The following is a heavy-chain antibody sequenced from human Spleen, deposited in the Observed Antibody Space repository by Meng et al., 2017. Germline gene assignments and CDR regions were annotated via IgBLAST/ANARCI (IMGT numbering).Heavy chain of an antibody. CDR2: FFYSGST. CDR3: ARERRIATRPLDY. J-gene: IGHJ4*02. CDR1: GDSVKSDSSY. Sequence: SETLSLTCTVSGDSVKSDSSYWTWIRRPPGQGLEWIGQFFYSGSTNYNPSLRDRVSISGDTSKNQFSLKLSPVLAADTAVYYCARERRIATRPLDYWGQGTLVTVSS. D-gene: IGHD6-6*01. V-gene: IGHV4-61*01.